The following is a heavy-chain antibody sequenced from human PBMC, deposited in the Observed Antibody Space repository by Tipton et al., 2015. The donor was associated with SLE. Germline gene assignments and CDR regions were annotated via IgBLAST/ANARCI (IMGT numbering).Heavy chain of an antibody. D-gene: IGHD6-19*01. CDR1: GYSISSGYY. Sequence: TLSLTCAVSGYSISSGYYWGWIRQPPGEGLGWIGSIYHSGSTYYNPSLKSRVTISVDTSKNQFSLKLSSVTAADTAVYYCARATTSQSIAVAGVDAFDIWGQGTMVTVSS. V-gene: IGHV4-38-2*01. CDR3: ARATTSQSIAVAGVDAFDI. CDR2: IYHSGST. J-gene: IGHJ3*02.